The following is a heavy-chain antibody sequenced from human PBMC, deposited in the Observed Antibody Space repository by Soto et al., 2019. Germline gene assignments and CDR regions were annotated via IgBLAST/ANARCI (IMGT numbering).Heavy chain of an antibody. Sequence: LSLTCTVSGGSISSGDYYWSWIRQPPGKGLEWIGYIYYSGSTYYNPSLKSRVTISVDTSKNQFSLKLSSVTAADTAVYYCARVGTYYYDSSGYPFDYWGQGTLVTVSS. D-gene: IGHD3-22*01. CDR2: IYYSGST. CDR1: GGSISSGDYY. V-gene: IGHV4-30-4*01. J-gene: IGHJ4*02. CDR3: ARVGTYYYDSSGYPFDY.